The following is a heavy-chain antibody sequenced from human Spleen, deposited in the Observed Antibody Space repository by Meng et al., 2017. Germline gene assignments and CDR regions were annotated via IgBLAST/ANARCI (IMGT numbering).Heavy chain of an antibody. CDR2: MNPNSGKT. J-gene: IGHJ4*02. Sequence: QVQLVQSGADVKKPGASVKLSCKAAGYTFTNVDINWVRQATGQGLEWMGWMNPNSGKTGYAEKFQGRVTMTRDTSISTAYMELSSLTSQDTAVYYGARGTGTGFDYWGQGALVTVSS. CDR3: ARGTGTGFDY. V-gene: IGHV1-8*01. CDR1: GYTFTNVD. D-gene: IGHD1-7*01.